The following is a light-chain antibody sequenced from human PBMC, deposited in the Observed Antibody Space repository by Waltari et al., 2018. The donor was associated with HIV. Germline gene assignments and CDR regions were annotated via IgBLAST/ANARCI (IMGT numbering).Light chain of an antibody. Sequence: DIQMTQSPSSLSASVGDRVTITCQASQHIATNLNWFQQKPGKAPKLLIYDVSKLETGVPSRFTGGGSGATFTFTITSLRPEDIATYYCLQYDDLHLTFGGGTKVELK. V-gene: IGKV1-33*01. CDR1: QHIATN. CDR2: DVS. J-gene: IGKJ4*01. CDR3: LQYDDLHLT.